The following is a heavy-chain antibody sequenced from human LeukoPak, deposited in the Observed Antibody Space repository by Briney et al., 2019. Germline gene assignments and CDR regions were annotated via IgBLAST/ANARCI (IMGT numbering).Heavy chain of an antibody. Sequence: KTSQAQPLTCTVSGDSIISGVYYWSWIRQPAGKGLEWIGRIYSSGSTSYNPSLKSRATISVDTSKNQISLDVTSVTAADTAVYYCARDLWGFDFWGQGTLVTVSS. CDR2: IYSSGST. J-gene: IGHJ4*02. CDR3: ARDLWGFDF. D-gene: IGHD7-27*01. V-gene: IGHV4-61*02. CDR1: GDSIISGVYY.